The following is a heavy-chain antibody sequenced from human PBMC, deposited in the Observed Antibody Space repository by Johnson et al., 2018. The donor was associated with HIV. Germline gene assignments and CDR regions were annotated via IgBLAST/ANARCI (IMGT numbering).Heavy chain of an antibody. V-gene: IGHV3-11*04. D-gene: IGHD1-26*01. CDR3: ARVEWELDAFDI. Sequence: MQLVESGGGLVKPGGSLRLSCAVSGFTFSDHYMSWIRQAPGKGLEWVSYISSSSSSIYYADSVKGRFTISRDNAKNTLYLQMNSLRAEDTAVYYCARVEWELDAFDIWGQGTMVTVSS. CDR2: ISSSSSSI. CDR1: GFTFSDHY. J-gene: IGHJ3*02.